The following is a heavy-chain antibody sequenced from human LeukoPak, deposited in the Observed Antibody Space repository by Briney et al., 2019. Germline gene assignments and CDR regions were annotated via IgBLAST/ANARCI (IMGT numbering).Heavy chain of an antibody. Sequence: GGSLRLPCAASGFTFSDYYMSWIRQAPGKGLEWVSYISSSGSTIYYADSVKGRFTISRDNAKNSLYLQMNSLRAEDTAVYYCARDRHYYDSSGPLDYWGQGTLVTVSS. CDR2: ISSSGSTI. V-gene: IGHV3-11*01. D-gene: IGHD3-22*01. CDR3: ARDRHYYDSSGPLDY. J-gene: IGHJ4*02. CDR1: GFTFSDYY.